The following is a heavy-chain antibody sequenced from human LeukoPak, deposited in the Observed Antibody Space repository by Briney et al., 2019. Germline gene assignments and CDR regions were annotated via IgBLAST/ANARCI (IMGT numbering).Heavy chain of an antibody. D-gene: IGHD3-16*01. CDR2: IYTSGST. V-gene: IGHV4-4*07. J-gene: IGHJ6*03. CDR1: GGSISSYY. Sequence: PSETLSLTCTVSGGSISSYYWSWIRQPAGKALEWIGRIYTSGSTNYNPSLKSRVAMSVDTSKNQFSLKLSSVTAADTAVYYCARALGAYYYYYMDVWGKGTTVTVSS. CDR3: ARALGAYYYYYMDV.